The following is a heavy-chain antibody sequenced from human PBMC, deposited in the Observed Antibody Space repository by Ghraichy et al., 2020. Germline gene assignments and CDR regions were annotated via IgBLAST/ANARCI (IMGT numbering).Heavy chain of an antibody. J-gene: IGHJ6*02. D-gene: IGHD5-18*01. CDR3: ARREVRYSYGYFSLENYGMDV. CDR2: INHSGST. Sequence: SETLSLTCAVYGGSFSGYYWSWIRQPPGKGLEWIGEINHSGSTNYNPSLKSRVTISVDTSKNQFSLKLSSVTAADTAVYYCARREVRYSYGYFSLENYGMDVWGQGTTVTVSS. V-gene: IGHV4-34*01. CDR1: GGSFSGYY.